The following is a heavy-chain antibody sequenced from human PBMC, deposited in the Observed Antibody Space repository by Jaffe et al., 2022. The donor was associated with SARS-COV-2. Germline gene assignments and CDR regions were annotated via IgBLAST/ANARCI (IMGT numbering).Heavy chain of an antibody. CDR2: IYYSGST. Sequence: QVQLQESGPGLVKPSETLSLTCTVSGGSISSYYWSWIRQPPGKGLEWIGYIYYSGSTNYNPSLKSRVTISVDTSKNQFSLKLSSVTAADTAVYYCARAGGYDSSGYYVNGAFDIWGQGTMVTVSS. D-gene: IGHD3-22*01. CDR1: GGSISSYY. V-gene: IGHV4-59*01. J-gene: IGHJ3*02. CDR3: ARAGGYDSSGYYVNGAFDI.